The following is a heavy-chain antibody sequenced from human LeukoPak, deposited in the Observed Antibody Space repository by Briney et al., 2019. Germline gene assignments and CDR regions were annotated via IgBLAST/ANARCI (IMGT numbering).Heavy chain of an antibody. Sequence: SDTLSLTCSVSGGSISSSSYYWGWIRQPPGKGLEGIGCISYSGNTYYNPSLKSRVTISVDTSKKQFSLKLSSVTAADTAVYYCAGFPFSTDNNNRVGYWGQGILVTDS. J-gene: IGHJ4*02. D-gene: IGHD1-14*01. CDR2: ISYSGNT. V-gene: IGHV4-39*07. CDR3: AGFPFSTDNNNRVGY. CDR1: GGSISSSSYY.